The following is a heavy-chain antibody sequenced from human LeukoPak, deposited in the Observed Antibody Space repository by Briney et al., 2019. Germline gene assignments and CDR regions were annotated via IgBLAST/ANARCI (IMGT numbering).Heavy chain of an antibody. CDR2: IYPGDSDT. V-gene: IGHV5-51*01. Sequence: GESLKISCKGSGYRFTSYWIGWVRQMPGKGLEWMGIIYPGDSDTRYNPSFQGQVTISADKSISTAYLQWSSLKASDTAMYYCARRVAARPGHNWFDPWGQGTLVTVSS. CDR3: ARRVAARPGHNWFDP. J-gene: IGHJ5*02. CDR1: GYRFTSYW. D-gene: IGHD6-6*01.